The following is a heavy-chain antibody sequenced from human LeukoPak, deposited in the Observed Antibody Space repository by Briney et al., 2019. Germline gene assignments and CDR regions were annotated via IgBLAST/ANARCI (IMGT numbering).Heavy chain of an antibody. CDR2: INPNSGGT. J-gene: IGHJ6*02. CDR1: GYTFTGYY. D-gene: IGHD2-2*01. CDR3: ARDHCSSTSCYPYYYYYGMDV. V-gene: IGHV1-2*02. Sequence: ASVKVSCKASGYTFTGYYMHWVRQAPGQGLERMGWINPNSGGTNYAQKFQGRVTITADKSTSTAYMELSSLRSEDTAVYYCARDHCSSTSCYPYYYYYGMDVWGQGTTVTVSS.